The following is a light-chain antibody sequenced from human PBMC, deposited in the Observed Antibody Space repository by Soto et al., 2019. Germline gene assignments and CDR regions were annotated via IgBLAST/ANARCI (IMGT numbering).Light chain of an antibody. CDR2: EVS. V-gene: IGLV2-14*01. CDR3: SSYTSSSTLHV. J-gene: IGLJ1*01. CDR1: SSDDGGYNY. Sequence: QSALTKPDWVSGAPGQSITISCTGTSSDDGGYNYVSWYQQHPGKAPKLMIYEVSNRPSGVSNRFSGSKSGNTASLTISGLQAEDEADYYCSSYTSSSTLHVFGTGTKVTVL.